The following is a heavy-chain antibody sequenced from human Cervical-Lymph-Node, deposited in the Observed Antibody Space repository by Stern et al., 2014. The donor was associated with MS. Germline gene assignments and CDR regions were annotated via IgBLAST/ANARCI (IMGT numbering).Heavy chain of an antibody. J-gene: IGHJ4*02. CDR2: IYHTGST. CDR1: GGSISSSNW. D-gene: IGHD3-22*01. Sequence: VQLEESGPGLVKPSGTLSLTCAVSGGSISSSNWWSWVRQPTGKGLEWIGEIYHTGSTNYNPSLKSRVTISVDKSKNQFSLKLSSVTAADTAVYYCARAVSRDSSGRFDYWGQGTLVTVSS. CDR3: ARAVSRDSSGRFDY. V-gene: IGHV4-4*02.